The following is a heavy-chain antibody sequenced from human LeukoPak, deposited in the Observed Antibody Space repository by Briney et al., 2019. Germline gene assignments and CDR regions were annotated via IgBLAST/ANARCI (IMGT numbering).Heavy chain of an antibody. CDR3: ARLLQGIVGATGFEY. D-gene: IGHD1-26*01. V-gene: IGHV5-51*01. J-gene: IGHJ4*02. CDR1: GDSFTSYW. CDR2: IYPSDSDT. Sequence: GESLKISCKGSGDSFTSYWIGWARQMPGKGMEWMGIIYPSDSDTRYSPCFQGQVTTSADKSIKTAYLQWSSLKAWDTAMYYHARLLQGIVGATGFEYWGQGTLVTVSS.